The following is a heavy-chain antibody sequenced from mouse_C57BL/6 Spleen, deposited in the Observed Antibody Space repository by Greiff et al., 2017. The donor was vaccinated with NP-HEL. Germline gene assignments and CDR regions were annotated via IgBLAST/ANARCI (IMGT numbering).Heavy chain of an antibody. CDR3: ARQEYYGSSYWFAY. CDR2: ISNGGGST. CDR1: GFTFSDYY. D-gene: IGHD1-1*01. Sequence: DVMLVESGGGLVQPGGSLKLSCAASGFTFSDYYMYWVRQTPEKRLEWVAYISNGGGSTYYPDTVKGRFTISRDNAKNTLYRQMSRLKSEDTAMYYCARQEYYGSSYWFAYWGQGTLVTVSA. J-gene: IGHJ3*01. V-gene: IGHV5-12*01.